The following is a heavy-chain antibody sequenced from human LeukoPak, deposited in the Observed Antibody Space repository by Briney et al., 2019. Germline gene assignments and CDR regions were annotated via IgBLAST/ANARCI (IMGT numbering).Heavy chain of an antibody. D-gene: IGHD1-26*01. Sequence: SETLSLTCSISGDSITGSVYYWGWIRQPPGKGPEWIGSIYYSGSTFHNPSLQSRVTISVDTSKNHFSLKLNSVTAADTAVYYCARTGANTLHYFDYWGQGALVTVSS. CDR3: ARTGANTLHYFDY. CDR1: GDSITGSVYY. J-gene: IGHJ4*02. CDR2: IYYSGST. V-gene: IGHV4-39*07.